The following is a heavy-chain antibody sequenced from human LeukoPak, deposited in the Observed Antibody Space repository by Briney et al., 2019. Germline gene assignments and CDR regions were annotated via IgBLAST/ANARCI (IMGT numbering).Heavy chain of an antibody. CDR2: IHNSGST. CDR3: ARGGTRYDRRFVFDY. Sequence: PGGSLRLSCAASGFTFSSYAMSWVRQTPVKGLAWVSVIHNSGSTFYADSVRGRFTISRDNSKNTLYLQMNSLRAEDTAVYYCARGGTRYDRRFVFDYWGQGVLVTVSS. V-gene: IGHV3-66*01. J-gene: IGHJ4*02. D-gene: IGHD3-10*01. CDR1: GFTFSSYA.